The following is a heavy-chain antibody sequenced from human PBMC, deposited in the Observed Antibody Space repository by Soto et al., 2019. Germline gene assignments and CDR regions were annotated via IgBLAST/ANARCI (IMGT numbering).Heavy chain of an antibody. D-gene: IGHD2-21*01. V-gene: IGHV4-59*08. Sequence: PSETLSLTCTVSGGSINNYYWSWIRQPPGERMEWIGYIYYSGSTSYNSFLKSRVTISVDTSRNQFSLNLRSVTAADTAVYYCARHAPGYYDYWGQGTLVTVPQ. CDR1: GGSINNYY. CDR2: IYYSGST. CDR3: ARHAPGYYDY. J-gene: IGHJ4*02.